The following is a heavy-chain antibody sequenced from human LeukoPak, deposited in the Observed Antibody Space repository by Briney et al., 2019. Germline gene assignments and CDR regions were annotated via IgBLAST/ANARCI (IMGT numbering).Heavy chain of an antibody. CDR3: ARDGAFEYFDY. CDR2: IYYSGST. V-gene: IGHV4-59*01. J-gene: IGHJ4*02. D-gene: IGHD2/OR15-2a*01. Sequence: SETLSLTCTVSGGSSSSYYWSWIRQPPGKGLEWIGYIYYSGSTNYNPSLKSRVTISVDTSKNQFSLKLSSVTAADTAVYYCARDGAFEYFDYWGQGTLVTVSS. CDR1: GGSSSSYY.